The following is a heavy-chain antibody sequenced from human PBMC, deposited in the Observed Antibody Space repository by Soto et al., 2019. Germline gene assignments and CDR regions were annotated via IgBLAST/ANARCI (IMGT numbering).Heavy chain of an antibody. J-gene: IGHJ3*02. Sequence: QVQLVQSGAEVKRPGSSVRVSCKASGANFSTYAINWVRQAPGQGLEWMGAIIPLYPSTNYARKFQDRVTITADQSTSTVYVQLDYLRSEDTAIYYCAIVVSGGHDAFDIWCQGTVVTVSS. V-gene: IGHV1-69*12. D-gene: IGHD2-15*01. CDR2: IIPLYPST. CDR1: GANFSTYA. CDR3: AIVVSGGHDAFDI.